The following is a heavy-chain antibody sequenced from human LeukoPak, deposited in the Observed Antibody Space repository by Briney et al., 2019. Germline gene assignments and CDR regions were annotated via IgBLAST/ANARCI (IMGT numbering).Heavy chain of an antibody. CDR2: IIPIFGTA. CDR1: GGTFSSYA. D-gene: IGHD6-19*01. J-gene: IGHJ5*02. Sequence: SVKISCKASGGTFSSYAISWVRQAPGQGLEWMGGIIPIFGTANYAQKFQGRVTITADESTSTAYMELSSLRSEDTAVYYCARGSSRLGQSNWFDPWGQGTLVTVSS. V-gene: IGHV1-69*13. CDR3: ARGSSRLGQSNWFDP.